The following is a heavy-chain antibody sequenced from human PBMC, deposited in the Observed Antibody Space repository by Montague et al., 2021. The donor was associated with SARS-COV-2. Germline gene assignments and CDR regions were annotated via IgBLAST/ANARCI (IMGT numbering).Heavy chain of an antibody. CDR2: ITSSDDYI. CDR3: ARELGRTGAFDI. D-gene: IGHD4-17*01. Sequence: FLRLSCAASGFPFSNFFINWVRQAPGKGLEWVSPITSSDDYIWYADSLKGRFTGSRDNAKNSVYLQMSSLRAEDTAVYYCARELGRTGAFDIWGQGTAVTVSS. J-gene: IGHJ3*02. V-gene: IGHV3-21*01. CDR1: GFPFSNFF.